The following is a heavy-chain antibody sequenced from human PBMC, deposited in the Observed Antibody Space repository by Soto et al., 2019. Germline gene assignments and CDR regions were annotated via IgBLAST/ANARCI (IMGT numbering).Heavy chain of an antibody. CDR3: ARWGTTGGLDV. D-gene: IGHD3-16*01. CDR2: TSYDGSNK. V-gene: IGHV3-30*19. J-gene: IGHJ4*02. Sequence: QVQLVESGGGVVQPGTSLRLSCVGSGFTFRSFVIHWVRQAPGKGLEWVALTSYDGSNKYYDDSVKGRFTISRDKSRNTVDLQMNSLRLEDTALYYCARWGTTGGLDVWGQGTLVSVSS. CDR1: GFTFRSFV.